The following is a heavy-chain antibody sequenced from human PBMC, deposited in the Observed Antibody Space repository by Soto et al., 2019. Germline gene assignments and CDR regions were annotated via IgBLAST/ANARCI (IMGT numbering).Heavy chain of an antibody. CDR1: GGTFSSYA. CDR2: IIPIFGTA. Sequence: GASVKVSCKASGGTFSSYAISWVRQAPGQGLEWMGGIIPIFGTANYAQKFQGRVTITADESTSTAYMELSSLRSEDTAVYYCARGSYCTNGVCYFGVRRGYYSYGMDVWGQGTTVTVSS. J-gene: IGHJ6*02. D-gene: IGHD2-8*01. V-gene: IGHV1-69*13. CDR3: ARGSYCTNGVCYFGVRRGYYSYGMDV.